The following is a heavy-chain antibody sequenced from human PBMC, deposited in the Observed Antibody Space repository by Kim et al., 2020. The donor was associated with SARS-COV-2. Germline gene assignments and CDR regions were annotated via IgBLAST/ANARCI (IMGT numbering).Heavy chain of an antibody. D-gene: IGHD2-8*01. CDR3: ARHEDFNGVCSY. V-gene: IGHV4-39*01. Sequence: YYKPSLRSRVTISVDTSKNQFSLKLSSVTAADTAVYYCARHEDFNGVCSYWGQGTLVTVSS. J-gene: IGHJ4*02.